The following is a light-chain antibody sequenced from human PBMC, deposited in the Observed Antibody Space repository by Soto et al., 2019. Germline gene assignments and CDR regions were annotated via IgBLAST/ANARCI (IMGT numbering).Light chain of an antibody. CDR1: SPNIGRNT. CDR3: SSWDDSLNGWV. CDR2: SNS. V-gene: IGLV1-44*01. J-gene: IGLJ3*02. Sequence: QAVVTQPPSASGTPGQRVTISCSGSSPNIGRNTVNWYQQLPGTAPKVLIHSNSQRPSGVPDRFSGSKSGTSASLAISGLQSEDEADYYCSSWDDSLNGWVFGGGTKLTVL.